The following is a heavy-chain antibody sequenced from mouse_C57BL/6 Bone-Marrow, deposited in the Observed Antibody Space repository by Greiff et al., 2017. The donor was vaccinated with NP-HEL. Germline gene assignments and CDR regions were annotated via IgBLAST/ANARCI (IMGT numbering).Heavy chain of an antibody. J-gene: IGHJ3*01. CDR3: ARNDGYPPWFAY. Sequence: EVQLVESGGGLVKPGGSLKLSCAASGFTFSSYAMSWVRQTPEKRLEWVATISDGGSYTYYPDNVKGRFTISRDNAKNNLYLQMSHLKSEDTAMYYCARNDGYPPWFAYWGQGTLVTVSA. CDR1: GFTFSSYA. D-gene: IGHD2-3*01. V-gene: IGHV5-4*01. CDR2: ISDGGSYT.